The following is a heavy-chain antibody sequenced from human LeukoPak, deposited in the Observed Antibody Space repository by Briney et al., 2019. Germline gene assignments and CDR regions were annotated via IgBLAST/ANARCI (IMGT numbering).Heavy chain of an antibody. Sequence: GGSLRLSCAASGFSFGTHWIHWVRQAPGKGLMWVACINNDGTTTNYADSVQGRFTISRDNAKSTLYLQMNSLRAEDTAVYYCLSCINPHCYEFWGQEAPVTVSS. V-gene: IGHV3-74*01. CDR1: GFSFGTHW. CDR2: INNDGTTT. D-gene: IGHD2-2*01. CDR3: LSCINPHCYEF. J-gene: IGHJ4*02.